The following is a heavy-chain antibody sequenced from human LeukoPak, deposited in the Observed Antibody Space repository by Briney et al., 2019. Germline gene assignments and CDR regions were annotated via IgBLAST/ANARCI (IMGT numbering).Heavy chain of an antibody. V-gene: IGHV1-2*06. J-gene: IGHJ4*02. D-gene: IGHD3-10*01. CDR3: AREYGSGSYRGFDY. CDR2: INPNSGGT. Sequence: GASVKVSCKASGYTFTGYYMHWVRQAPGQGLEWMGRINPNSGGTNYVQKFQGRVTMTRDTSTSTVYMELSSLRSEDTAVYYCAREYGSGSYRGFDYWGQGTLVTVSS. CDR1: GYTFTGYY.